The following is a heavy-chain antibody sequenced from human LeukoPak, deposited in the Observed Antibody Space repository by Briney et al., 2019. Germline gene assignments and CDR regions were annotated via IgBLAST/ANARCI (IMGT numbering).Heavy chain of an antibody. V-gene: IGHV1-46*01. Sequence: GASVKVSCKASGYTFTSYYMHWVRQAPGQGLEWMGIINPSGGSTSYAQKFQGRVTMTRGMSTSTVYMELSSLRSEDTAVYYCARDNGMVRGVSTYYYYYMDVWSKGTTVTVSS. D-gene: IGHD3-10*01. J-gene: IGHJ6*03. CDR3: ARDNGMVRGVSTYYYYYMDV. CDR1: GYTFTSYY. CDR2: INPSGGST.